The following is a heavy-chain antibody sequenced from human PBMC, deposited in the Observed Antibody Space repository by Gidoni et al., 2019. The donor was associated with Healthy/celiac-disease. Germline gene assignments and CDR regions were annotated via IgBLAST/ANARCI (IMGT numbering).Heavy chain of an antibody. CDR1: GGSISSGSYS. Sequence: QVQLQESGPGLVKPSQTLSLTCTVPGGSISSGSYSWSWFRQPAGKGLEWIGRIYTSGSTNYNPSLKSRVTISVDTSKNQFSLKLSSGTAADTAVYYCARDWGSGSYYYWGQGTLVTVSS. D-gene: IGHD1-26*01. CDR2: IYTSGST. J-gene: IGHJ4*02. CDR3: ARDWGSGSYYY. V-gene: IGHV4-61*02.